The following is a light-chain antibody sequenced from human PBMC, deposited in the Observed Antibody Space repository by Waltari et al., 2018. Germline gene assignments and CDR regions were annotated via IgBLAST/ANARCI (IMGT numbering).Light chain of an antibody. Sequence: QSALTQPASVSGSPGQSVTIPCTGTRRHCCENKYVSWYQQHPGKVPKLMIYEVSNRPSGVSDRFSGSKSGNTASLTISGLQAEDEADYYCCSFTSSSTYVFGTGTKVTVL. CDR3: CSFTSSSTYV. CDR1: RRHCCENKY. J-gene: IGLJ1*01. V-gene: IGLV2-14*01. CDR2: EVS.